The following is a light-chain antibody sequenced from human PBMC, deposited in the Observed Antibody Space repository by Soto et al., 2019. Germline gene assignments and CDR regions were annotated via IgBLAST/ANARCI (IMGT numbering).Light chain of an antibody. J-gene: IGKJ1*01. Sequence: EVELTQSPVTLSLSPGDRATLSCRASQSLSSSYLAWYQHKPGQAPRLLIYGASSRATGIPDRFSGSGSETDFTLTISRLEAEDFAVYHCQQYGKSPRTFGEGTKVDIK. CDR2: GAS. CDR3: QQYGKSPRT. CDR1: QSLSSSY. V-gene: IGKV3-20*01.